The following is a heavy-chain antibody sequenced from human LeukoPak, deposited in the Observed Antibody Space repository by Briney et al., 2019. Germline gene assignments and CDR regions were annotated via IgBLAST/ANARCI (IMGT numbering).Heavy chain of an antibody. Sequence: PGGSLRLSCAASGFTFSSYAMHWVRQSPGKGLEWVAVISYDGSNKYYADSVKGRFTISRDNSKNTLYLQMNSLRAEDTAVYYCARDPAVPAAIFEEKELAAFDYWGQGTLVTVSS. V-gene: IGHV3-30*01. CDR3: ARDPAVPAAIFEEKELAAFDY. J-gene: IGHJ4*02. D-gene: IGHD2-2*01. CDR1: GFTFSSYA. CDR2: ISYDGSNK.